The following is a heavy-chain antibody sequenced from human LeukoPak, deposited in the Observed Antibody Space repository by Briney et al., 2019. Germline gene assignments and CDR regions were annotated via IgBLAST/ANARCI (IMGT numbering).Heavy chain of an antibody. D-gene: IGHD3-22*01. J-gene: IGHJ4*02. CDR3: ARRPVYYDSSGYGIMPLDY. CDR1: GYRFANYW. Sequence: GESLKISCKASGYRFANYWIAWVRQMPGKGLDWMGITYPGDNDTRYSPSFQGQVTISADKSVSTAYLQWSSLKASDTAMYYCARRPVYYDSSGYGIMPLDYWGQGTLVTVSS. CDR2: TYPGDNDT. V-gene: IGHV5-51*01.